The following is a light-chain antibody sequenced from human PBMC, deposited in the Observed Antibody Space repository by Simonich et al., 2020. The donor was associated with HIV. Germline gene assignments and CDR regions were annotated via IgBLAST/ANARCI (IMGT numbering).Light chain of an antibody. CDR2: DVS. J-gene: IGLJ1*01. Sequence: QSALTQPASVSGSPGQSITISCTGTTSDVGGYNYVSWYQQHPGKAPKLMIYDVSQRPSGVSTRFSGSKSGNTASLTISGLQADDEADYYCSSYTSSTTLVFGTGTKVTVL. CDR1: TSDVGGYNY. CDR3: SSYTSSTTLV. V-gene: IGLV2-14*03.